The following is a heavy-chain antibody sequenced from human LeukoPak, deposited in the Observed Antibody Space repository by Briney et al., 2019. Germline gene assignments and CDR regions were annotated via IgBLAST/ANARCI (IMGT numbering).Heavy chain of an antibody. CDR2: IIPIFGTA. D-gene: IGHD3-22*01. J-gene: IGHJ5*02. CDR3: ARCAPSGSNWFDP. Sequence: SVKVSCKASGGTFSSYAISWVRQAPGQGLEWMGGIIPIFGTANYAQKFQGRVTITADESTSTAYMELSSLRSEDAAVYYCARCAPSGSNWFDPWGQGTLVTVSS. CDR1: GGTFSSYA. V-gene: IGHV1-69*13.